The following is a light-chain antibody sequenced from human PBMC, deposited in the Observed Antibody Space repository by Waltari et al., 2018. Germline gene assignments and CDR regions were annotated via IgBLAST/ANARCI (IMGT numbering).Light chain of an antibody. V-gene: IGKV3-20*01. Sequence: VLTQSPGTLSLSPGERATISCRASQSVSSSYLAWYQQKPGQAPTPLSYGASSRATGIPDRFSGSGSGTDFTLTISRLEPEDFAVYYCQQYGSSPLFTFGPGTKVDVK. CDR2: GAS. J-gene: IGKJ3*01. CDR3: QQYGSSPLFT. CDR1: QSVSSSY.